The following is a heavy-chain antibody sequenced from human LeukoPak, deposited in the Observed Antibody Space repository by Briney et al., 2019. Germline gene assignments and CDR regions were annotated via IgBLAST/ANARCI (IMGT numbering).Heavy chain of an antibody. CDR1: GGSISSYY. Sequence: SETLSLTCTVSGGSISSYYWSWIRQPPGKGLEWIGYIYYSGSTDHNPSLKSRVTISVDTSKNQFSLKLSSVTAADTAVYYCAITRDGYNGRAFDIWGQGTMVTVSS. J-gene: IGHJ3*02. CDR2: IYYSGST. D-gene: IGHD5-24*01. CDR3: AITRDGYNGRAFDI. V-gene: IGHV4-59*08.